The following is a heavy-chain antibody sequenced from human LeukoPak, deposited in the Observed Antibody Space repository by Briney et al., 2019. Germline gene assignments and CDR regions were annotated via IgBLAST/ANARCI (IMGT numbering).Heavy chain of an antibody. CDR1: GFTCSSYS. CDR3: ARGRIAAAGYGMDV. V-gene: IGHV3-21*01. CDR2: ISSSSSYI. D-gene: IGHD6-13*01. Sequence: PGGSLRLSCAASGFTCSSYSMNWVRQAPGKGLEWVSSISSSSSYIYYADSVKGRFTISRDNAKSSLYLQMNSLRAEDTAVYYCARGRIAAAGYGMDVWGKGTTVTVSS. J-gene: IGHJ6*04.